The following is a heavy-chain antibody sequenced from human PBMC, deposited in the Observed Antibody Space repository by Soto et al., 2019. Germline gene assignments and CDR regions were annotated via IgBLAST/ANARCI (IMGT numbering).Heavy chain of an antibody. CDR3: ARNGPGVSYYYYMDV. V-gene: IGHV4-4*02. CDR2: IYHSGST. CDR1: SGSISSSNW. J-gene: IGHJ6*03. Sequence: SETLSLTCAVSSGSISSSNWWSWVRQPPGKGLEWIGEIYHSGSTNYNPSLKSRVTISVDKSKNQFSLKLSSVTAADTAVYYCARNGPGVSYYYYMDVWGKGTTVTVSS. D-gene: IGHD7-27*01.